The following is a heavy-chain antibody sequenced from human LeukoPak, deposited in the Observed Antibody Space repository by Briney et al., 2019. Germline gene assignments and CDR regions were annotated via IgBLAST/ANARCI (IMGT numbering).Heavy chain of an antibody. Sequence: ASVKVSCKASGYTFTSYGITWVRQAPGQGLEWMGWISAFNANTNYAQKLQGRVTMTTDTSTSTAYMELRSLRSDDTAMYYCARHIVVVSSDAFDIWGQGTMVTVSS. V-gene: IGHV1-18*01. J-gene: IGHJ3*02. CDR3: ARHIVVVSSDAFDI. CDR1: GYTFTSYG. D-gene: IGHD3-22*01. CDR2: ISAFNANT.